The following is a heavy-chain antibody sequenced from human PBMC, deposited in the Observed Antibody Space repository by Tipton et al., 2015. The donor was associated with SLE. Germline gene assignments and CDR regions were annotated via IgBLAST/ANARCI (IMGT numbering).Heavy chain of an antibody. D-gene: IGHD6-19*01. CDR3: ARGGAVAGPFDY. J-gene: IGHJ4*02. Sequence: GLVKPSETLSLTCTVSGGSISSSSYYWGWIRQPPGKGLEWIGSIYYSGSTYYNPSLKSRVTISVDTSKNQFSLKLSSVTAADTAVYYCARGGAVAGPFDYWGQGTLVTVSS. CDR1: GGSISSSSYY. CDR2: IYYSGST. V-gene: IGHV4-39*07.